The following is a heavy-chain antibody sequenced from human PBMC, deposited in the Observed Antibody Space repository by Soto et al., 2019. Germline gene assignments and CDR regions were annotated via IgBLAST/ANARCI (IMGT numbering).Heavy chain of an antibody. CDR2: IIPILGIA. J-gene: IGHJ4*02. Sequence: QVQLVQSGAEVKKPGSSVKVSCKASGVTFSSYTISWVRQAPGQGLEWMGRIIPILGIANYAQKFQGRVTITADKSTSTAYMELSSLRSEDTAVYYCAREVAPYSSSPAPLDYWGQGTLVTVSS. CDR3: AREVAPYSSSPAPLDY. D-gene: IGHD6-13*01. V-gene: IGHV1-69*08. CDR1: GVTFSSYT.